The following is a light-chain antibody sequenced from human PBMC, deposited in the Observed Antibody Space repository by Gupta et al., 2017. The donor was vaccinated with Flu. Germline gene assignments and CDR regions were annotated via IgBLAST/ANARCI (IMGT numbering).Light chain of an antibody. Sequence: PGTLSLSPGERATLSCRASQSVSPYLAWYQQRPGQAPRLLIYDVSNRASYIPARFSGSGSGTDFTLTISSLEPEDFANYYCQQRDTLPWTFGQGTKVEIK. V-gene: IGKV3-11*01. CDR1: QSVSPY. CDR3: QQRDTLPWT. CDR2: DVS. J-gene: IGKJ1*01.